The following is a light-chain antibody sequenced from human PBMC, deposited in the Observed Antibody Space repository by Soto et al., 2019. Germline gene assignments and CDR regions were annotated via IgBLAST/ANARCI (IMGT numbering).Light chain of an antibody. CDR2: EVT. V-gene: IGLV2-14*03. CDR1: SSDVGAYNY. J-gene: IGLJ1*01. Sequence: QSALTQPASVSGSPGQSITISCTGTSSDVGAYNYVSWYQQYPGKAPKLMIYEVTHRPSGVSDRFSGSKSANTASLTISGLQAGDEADYYCSSYTSSSTDVFGAGTKVTVL. CDR3: SSYTSSSTDV.